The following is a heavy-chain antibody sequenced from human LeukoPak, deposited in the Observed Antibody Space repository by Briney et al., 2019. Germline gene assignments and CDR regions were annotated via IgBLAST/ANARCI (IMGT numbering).Heavy chain of an antibody. J-gene: IGHJ4*02. CDR1: GYTFTSYY. CDR3: ATFCRDGYNCFDY. Sequence: ASVKVSCKASGYTFTSYYMHWVRQAPGQGLEWMGIINPSGGSTSYAQKFQGRVTMTRDTSTSTVYMGLSSLRSEDTAAYYCATFCRDGYNCFDYWGQGTLVTVSS. D-gene: IGHD5-24*01. V-gene: IGHV1-46*01. CDR2: INPSGGST.